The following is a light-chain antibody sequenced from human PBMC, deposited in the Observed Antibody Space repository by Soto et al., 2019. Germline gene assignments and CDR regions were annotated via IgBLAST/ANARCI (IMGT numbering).Light chain of an antibody. V-gene: IGLV2-14*01. J-gene: IGLJ1*01. CDR2: DVS. CDR3: SSYTSSSTLYV. CDR1: SSDVGGYNY. Sequence: QSALTQPASVSGSPGQSITISCTGTSSDVGGYNYVSWYQQHPGKAPKLIIYDVSNRPSGVSNRFSGSKSGNTASVTISGLQAEDEADYYCSSYTSSSTLYVFGNGTKVTVL.